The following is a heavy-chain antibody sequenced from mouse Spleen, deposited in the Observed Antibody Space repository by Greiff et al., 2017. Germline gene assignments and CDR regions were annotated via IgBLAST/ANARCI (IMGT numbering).Heavy chain of an antibody. J-gene: IGHJ1*01. CDR3: ARALYYRYDVWYFDV. CDR2: INPSSGYT. Sequence: VHLVESGAELAKPGASVKLSCKASGYTFTSYWMHWVKQRPGQGLEWIGDINPSSGYTKYNQKFKDKATLTADKSSSTAYMQLSSLTYEDSAVYYCARALYYRYDVWYFDVWGAGTTVTVSS. V-gene: IGHV1-7*01. D-gene: IGHD2-14*01. CDR1: GYTFTSYW.